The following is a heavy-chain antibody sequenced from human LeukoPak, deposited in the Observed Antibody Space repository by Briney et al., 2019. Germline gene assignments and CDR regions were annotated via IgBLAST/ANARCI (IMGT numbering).Heavy chain of an antibody. Sequence: SETLSLTCTVSGDSISCGSYYWSWIRQPAGKGLEWIGRIYTSGSTNYNPSLKSRVTISVDMSKNQFSLKLSSVTAADTAVYYCARAHVDTAMVGCFDYWGQGTLVTVSS. CDR2: IYTSGST. V-gene: IGHV4-61*02. CDR3: ARAHVDTAMVGCFDY. J-gene: IGHJ4*02. D-gene: IGHD5-18*01. CDR1: GDSISCGSYY.